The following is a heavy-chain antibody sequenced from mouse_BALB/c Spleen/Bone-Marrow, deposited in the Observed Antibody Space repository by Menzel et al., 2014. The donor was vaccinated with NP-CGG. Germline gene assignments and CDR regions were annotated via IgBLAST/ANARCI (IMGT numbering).Heavy chain of an antibody. J-gene: IGHJ3*01. CDR1: GYTFSTYW. D-gene: IGHD2-14*01. Sequence: VQLQQSGAELMKPGASVKISCKATGYTFSTYWIEWIKQRPGHGLEWIGEILPGSPSTYYNAKFKGKATFTADTSSDTASMQLSSLTSEDSAVYYCARRAYYRFDGSWFAYWGQGTLVTVSA. CDR2: ILPGSPST. CDR3: ARRAYYRFDGSWFAY. V-gene: IGHV1-9*01.